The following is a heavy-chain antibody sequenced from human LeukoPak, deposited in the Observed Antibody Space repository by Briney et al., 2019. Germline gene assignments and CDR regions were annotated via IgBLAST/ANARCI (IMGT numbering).Heavy chain of an antibody. CDR3: ARLQNWFDP. CDR2: IYPGDSDT. CDR1: AYSFTTFW. Sequence: GESLKISCKASAYSFTTFWISWVRQMPGKGLEWMGIIYPGDSDTRYSPSFQGQVTISADKSISTAYLQWSSLKASDTAMYYCARLQNWFDPWGQGTLVTVSS. V-gene: IGHV5-51*01. J-gene: IGHJ5*02.